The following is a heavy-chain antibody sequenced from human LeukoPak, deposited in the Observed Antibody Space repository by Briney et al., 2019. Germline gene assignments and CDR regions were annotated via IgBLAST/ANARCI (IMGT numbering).Heavy chain of an antibody. J-gene: IGHJ4*02. V-gene: IGHV3-23*01. CDR1: GFTFSSYA. CDR2: ISGSGVST. Sequence: GESLRLSCATSGFTFSSYAMSWVRQAPGKGLEWVSVISGSGVSTYYGDSVKGRFTISRDNSKNTLHLQMNSLRAEDTAVYYCARDNLGDSYSDYWGQGTLVTVSS. D-gene: IGHD3-10*01. CDR3: ARDNLGDSYSDY.